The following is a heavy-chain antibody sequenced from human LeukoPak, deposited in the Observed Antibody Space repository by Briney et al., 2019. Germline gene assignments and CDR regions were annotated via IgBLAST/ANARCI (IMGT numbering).Heavy chain of an antibody. V-gene: IGHV3-15*01. CDR3: TTDPPGGLWFGYY. Sequence: PGGSLRLSCAASGFTFSNAWMSWVRQAPGKGLEWVGRIKSKTDGGTTDYAAPVKGRFTISRDDSKDTLYLQMNSLKTEDTAVYYCTTDPPGGLWFGYYWGQGTLVTVSS. J-gene: IGHJ4*02. CDR1: GFTFSNAW. CDR2: IKSKTDGGTT. D-gene: IGHD3-10*01.